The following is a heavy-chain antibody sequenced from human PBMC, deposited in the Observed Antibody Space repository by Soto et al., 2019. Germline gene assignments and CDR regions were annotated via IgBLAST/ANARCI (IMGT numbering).Heavy chain of an antibody. CDR2: FDPEDGET. CDR3: APVRDEVGATVGAADAFDI. CDR1: GYTLTELS. V-gene: IGHV1-24*01. J-gene: IGHJ3*02. Sequence: QVQLVQSGAEVKKPGASVKVSCKVSGYTLTELSMHWVRQAPGKGLEWMGGFDPEDGETIYAQKFQGRVTMTEDTSTDTAYMELSSLRSEDTAVYYCAPVRDEVGATVGAADAFDIWGQGTMVTVSS. D-gene: IGHD1-26*01.